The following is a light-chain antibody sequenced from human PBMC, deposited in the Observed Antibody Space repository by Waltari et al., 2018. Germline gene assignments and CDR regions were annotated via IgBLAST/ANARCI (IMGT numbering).Light chain of an antibody. V-gene: IGKV1-33*01. J-gene: IGKJ4*01. CDR3: QQYDNHPPLT. Sequence: DIQMTQSPSSLSASVGDRVTITCQASQDISNYLNWYQQKPGKAPKLLIYDASNLETGGPSRFSGSGSGTDYTFTISSLQPEDIATYYCQQYDNHPPLTFGGGTKVEIK. CDR2: DAS. CDR1: QDISNY.